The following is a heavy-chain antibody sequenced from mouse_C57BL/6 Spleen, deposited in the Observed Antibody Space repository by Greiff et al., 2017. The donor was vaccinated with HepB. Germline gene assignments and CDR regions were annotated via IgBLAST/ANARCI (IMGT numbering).Heavy chain of an antibody. V-gene: IGHV5-4*01. CDR2: ISDGGSYT. J-gene: IGHJ2*01. CDR3: ARDGVGQGGY. Sequence: EVQVVESGGGLVKPGGSLKLSCAASGFTFSSYAMSWVRQTPEKRLEWVATISDGGSYTYYPDNVKGRFTISRDNAKNNLYLQMSHLKSEDTAMYYCARDGVGQGGYWGQGTTLTVSS. D-gene: IGHD3-3*01. CDR1: GFTFSSYA.